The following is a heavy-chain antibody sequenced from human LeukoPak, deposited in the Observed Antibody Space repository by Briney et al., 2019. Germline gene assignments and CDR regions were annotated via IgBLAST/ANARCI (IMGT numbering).Heavy chain of an antibody. J-gene: IGHJ4*02. Sequence: PGGSLRLSCAASGFTFGSYALSWVRQAPGKGLEWVSAINYSGTETYYLDSVKGRFTISRDNSKKTLYLQMNSLRAEDTAVYYCANQVIRGVQKDYWGQGTRVTVSS. CDR3: ANQVIRGVQKDY. CDR1: GFTFGSYA. CDR2: INYSGTET. D-gene: IGHD3-10*01. V-gene: IGHV3-23*05.